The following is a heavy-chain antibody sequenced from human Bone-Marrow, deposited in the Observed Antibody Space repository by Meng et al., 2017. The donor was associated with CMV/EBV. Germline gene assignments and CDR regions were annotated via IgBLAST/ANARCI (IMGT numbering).Heavy chain of an antibody. CDR1: GYTFTGYY. D-gene: IGHD3-3*01. V-gene: IGHV1-2*02. J-gene: IGHJ6*02. Sequence: ASVMVSCKASGYTFTGYYMHWVRQAPGQGLEWMGWINPNSGGTNYAQKFQGRVTITRNTSISTAYMELSSLRSEDTAVYYCARGLRFLEWFTSSYGMDVWGQGTTVTVSS. CDR2: INPNSGGT. CDR3: ARGLRFLEWFTSSYGMDV.